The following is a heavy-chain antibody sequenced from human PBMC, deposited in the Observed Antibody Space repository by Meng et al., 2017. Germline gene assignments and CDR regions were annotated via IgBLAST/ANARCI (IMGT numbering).Heavy chain of an antibody. CDR2: VFESETT. Sequence: SETLSLTCTVSGGSLSDYYWTWLRQPPGKGLEYIGYVFESETTYYNTSLTGRVAISLDTSKSQFSLKLSSVTAADTAVYYCATTPIPRRTNYFDPWGQGTLVTVSS. V-gene: IGHV4-59*01. CDR1: GGSLSDYY. J-gene: IGHJ5*02. CDR3: ATTPIPRRTNYFDP. D-gene: IGHD4/OR15-4a*01.